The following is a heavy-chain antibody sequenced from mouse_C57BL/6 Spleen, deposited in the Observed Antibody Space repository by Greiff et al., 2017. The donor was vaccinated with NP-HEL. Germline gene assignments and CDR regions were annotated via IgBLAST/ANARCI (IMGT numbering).Heavy chain of an antibody. J-gene: IGHJ2*01. CDR1: GYTFTSYT. D-gene: IGHD4-1*01. V-gene: IGHV1-4*01. CDR3: ARRRENWDYFAY. CDR2: INPSSGYT. Sequence: VQLQQSGAELARPGASVKMSCKASGYTFTSYTMHWVKQRPGQGLEWIGYINPSSGYTKYNQKFKDKATLTADKSSSTAYMQLSSLTYEDSAVYYCARRRENWDYFAYWGQGTTLTVSS.